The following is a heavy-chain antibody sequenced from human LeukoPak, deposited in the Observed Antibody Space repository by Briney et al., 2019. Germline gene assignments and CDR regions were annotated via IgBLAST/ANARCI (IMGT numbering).Heavy chain of an antibody. J-gene: IGHJ4*02. CDR1: GFTFDDYA. D-gene: IGHD2-2*01. CDR3: AKGYCSSTSCYSDY. Sequence: GGSLRLSCAASGFTFDDYAMHWVRQAPGKGLEWVSGISWNSGTIGYADSVKGRFTISRDSAKNSLYLQMNSLRAEDTALYYCAKGYCSSTSCYSDYWGQGTLVTVSS. CDR2: ISWNSGTI. V-gene: IGHV3-9*01.